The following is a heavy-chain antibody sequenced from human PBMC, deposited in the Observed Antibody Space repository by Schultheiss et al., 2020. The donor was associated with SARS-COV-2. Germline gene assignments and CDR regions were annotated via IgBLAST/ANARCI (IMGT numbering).Heavy chain of an antibody. J-gene: IGHJ4*02. Sequence: GGSLRLSCAASGFTFSSYGMHWVRQAPGKGLEWVAVIWYDGSNKYYADSVKGRFTISRDNSKNSLYLEMNSLRPEDTAVYYCARDGDYYDSSGYSFWGQGTLVTVSS. V-gene: IGHV3-30*19. CDR1: GFTFSSYG. CDR2: IWYDGSNK. CDR3: ARDGDYYDSSGYSF. D-gene: IGHD3-22*01.